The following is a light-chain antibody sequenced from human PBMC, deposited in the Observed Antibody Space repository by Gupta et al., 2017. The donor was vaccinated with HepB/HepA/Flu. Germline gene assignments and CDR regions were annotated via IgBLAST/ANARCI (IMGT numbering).Light chain of an antibody. CDR2: GAS. CDR3: QQYNNWPPLT. CDR1: QSDSSN. V-gene: IGKV3-15*01. Sequence: EIVMTQSPATLSVSPGERTTLSCRASQSDSSNLAWYQRKPGQAPRLLIYGASTRATGIPARFSGSGSGTEFTLTISSLQSEDFAVYYCQQYNNWPPLTFGQGTKVEIK. J-gene: IGKJ1*01.